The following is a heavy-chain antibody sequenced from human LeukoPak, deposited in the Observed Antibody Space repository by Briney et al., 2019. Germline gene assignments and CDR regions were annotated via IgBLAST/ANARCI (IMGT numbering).Heavy chain of an antibody. D-gene: IGHD2-21*01. CDR3: AVGGIPRPLGMDV. CDR1: GYSCTSYW. J-gene: IGHJ6*02. Sequence: KHGESLKISCKGSGYSCTSYWIGWVRQMPGKGPEWMGIIYPGDSDTRYSPSFQGQVTISADKSISTAYLQWSSLKASDTAMYYCAVGGIPRPLGMDVWGQGTTVTVSS. V-gene: IGHV5-51*01. CDR2: IYPGDSDT.